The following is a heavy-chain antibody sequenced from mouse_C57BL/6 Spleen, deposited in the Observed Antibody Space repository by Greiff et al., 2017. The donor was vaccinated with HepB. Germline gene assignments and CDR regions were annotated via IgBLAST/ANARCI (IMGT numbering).Heavy chain of an antibody. CDR1: GYTFTSYG. CDR3: ARFQLRLQDYFDY. CDR2: IYPRSGNT. Sequence: VKLVESGAELARPGASVKLSCKASGYTFTSYGISWVKQRTGQGLEWIGEIYPRSGNTYYNEKFKGKATLTADKSSSTAYMELRSLTSEDSAVYFCARFQLRLQDYFDYWGQGTTLTVSS. D-gene: IGHD3-2*02. V-gene: IGHV1-81*01. J-gene: IGHJ2*01.